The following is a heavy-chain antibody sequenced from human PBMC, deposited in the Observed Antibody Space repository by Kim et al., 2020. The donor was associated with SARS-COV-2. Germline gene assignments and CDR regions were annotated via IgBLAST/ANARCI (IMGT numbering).Heavy chain of an antibody. CDR3: ARGIGITAAGVFDY. J-gene: IGHJ4*02. V-gene: IGHV3-7*03. D-gene: IGHD6-13*01. Sequence: DSVKGRFTNSRDKAKNSLYLQMNSLRAEDTAVYYCARGIGITAAGVFDYWGQGTLVTVSS.